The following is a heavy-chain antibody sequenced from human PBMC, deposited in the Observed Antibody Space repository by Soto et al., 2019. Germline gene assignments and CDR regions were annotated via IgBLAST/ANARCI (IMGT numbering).Heavy chain of an antibody. CDR1: GYTFTGYY. V-gene: IGHV1-2*04. CDR2: INPNSGGT. CDR3: ARGRGRVNYYYGMDV. Sequence: GASVKVSCKASGYTFTGYYMHWVRQAPGQGLEWMGWINPNSGGTNYAQKFQGWVTMTRDTSISTAYMELSRLRSDDTAVYYCARGRGRVNYYYGMDVWGQGTTVTVSS. D-gene: IGHD5-12*01. J-gene: IGHJ6*02.